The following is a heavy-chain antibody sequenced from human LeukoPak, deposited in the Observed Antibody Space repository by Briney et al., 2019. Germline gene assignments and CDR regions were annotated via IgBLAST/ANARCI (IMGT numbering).Heavy chain of an antibody. CDR2: ISGSGGST. CDR1: GFTFSSYA. Sequence: GGSLRLSCVASGFTFSSYAMSWVRQAPGKGLEWVSSISGSGGSTYYADSVKGRFTISRDTSKNTLYLQVNSLRAEDTAVYYCAKYLTVVGWGGETSPIVFDNWGQGTLVTVSS. J-gene: IGHJ4*02. CDR3: AKYLTVVGWGGETSPIVFDN. V-gene: IGHV3-23*01. D-gene: IGHD3-10*01.